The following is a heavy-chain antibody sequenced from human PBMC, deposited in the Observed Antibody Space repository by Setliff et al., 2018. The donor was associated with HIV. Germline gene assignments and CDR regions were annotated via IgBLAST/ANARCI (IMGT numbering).Heavy chain of an antibody. CDR2: LIPILGIA. Sequence: SVKVSCKASGGTFRSFAISWVRQAPGQGLEWMGGLIPILGIANYAQNFQGRVTITAGESTSTAYMELSSLRSEDTAVYYCAGYDYGDYLRYWGQGTLVTVSS. CDR1: GGTFRSFA. CDR3: AGYDYGDYLRY. D-gene: IGHD4-17*01. J-gene: IGHJ4*02. V-gene: IGHV1-69*10.